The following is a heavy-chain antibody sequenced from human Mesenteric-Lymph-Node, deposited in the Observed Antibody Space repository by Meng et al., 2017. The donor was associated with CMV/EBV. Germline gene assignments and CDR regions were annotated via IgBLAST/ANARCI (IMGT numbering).Heavy chain of an antibody. CDR3: ARCGTSSKWFDP. D-gene: IGHD6-6*01. V-gene: IGHV4-31*03. CDR1: GGSIGSGGYY. J-gene: IGHJ5*02. CDR2: IYYNGNS. Sequence: TVAGGSIGSGGYYWSWIRQPPGKGLEWIGYIYYNGNSYYNPSLRSRVTMSVDTSNNQFSLRLSSVTAADTAVYYCARCGTSSKWFDPWGQGALVTVSS.